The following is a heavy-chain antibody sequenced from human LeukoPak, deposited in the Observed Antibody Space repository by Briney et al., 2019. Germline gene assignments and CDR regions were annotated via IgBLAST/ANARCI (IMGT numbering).Heavy chain of an antibody. Sequence: GGSLRLSCAASGFTFSSYEMNWVRQAPGKGLEWVSYISSGGSTIYYADSVKGRFTISRDNAKNSLYLQMNSLRAEDSAVYYCARDFGGFGELLPGYFDYWGQGTLVTVSS. CDR3: ARDFGGFGELLPGYFDY. V-gene: IGHV3-48*03. J-gene: IGHJ4*02. CDR2: ISSGGSTI. D-gene: IGHD3-10*01. CDR1: GFTFSSYE.